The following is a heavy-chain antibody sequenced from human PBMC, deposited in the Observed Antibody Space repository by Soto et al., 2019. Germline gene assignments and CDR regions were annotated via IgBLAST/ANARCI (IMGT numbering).Heavy chain of an antibody. CDR3: AKGLRDYDYSMFDY. J-gene: IGHJ4*02. CDR1: GFTFSTYA. V-gene: IGHV3-23*01. CDR2: ISNSGGST. D-gene: IGHD4-4*01. Sequence: EVQLLESGGGLVQPGGSLRLSCAASGFTFSTYATGWVRQAPGKGLEWVSGISNSGGSTYYADSVKGRFTISRDNSKNTLYLQMNSLRAEDTAVYYCAKGLRDYDYSMFDYWGQGSLVSVSS.